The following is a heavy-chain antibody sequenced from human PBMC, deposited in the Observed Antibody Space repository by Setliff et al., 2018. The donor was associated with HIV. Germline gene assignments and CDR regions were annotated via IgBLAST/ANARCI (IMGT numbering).Heavy chain of an antibody. D-gene: IGHD3-22*01. J-gene: IGHJ4*02. V-gene: IGHV4-61*02. CDR1: GGSISSGSYY. CDR3: ARQYYYDSSGYHYYFDC. CDR2: IYTSGST. Sequence: SETLSLTCTVSGGSISSGSYYWSWIRQPAGKGLEWIGRIYTSGSTTYNPSLKSRVTISVHTSKNQFSLKLNSVTAADTAVYYCARQYYYDSSGYHYYFDCWGQGTLVTVSS.